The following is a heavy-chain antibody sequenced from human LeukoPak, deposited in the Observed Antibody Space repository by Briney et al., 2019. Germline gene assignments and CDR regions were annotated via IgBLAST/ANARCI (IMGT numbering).Heavy chain of an antibody. J-gene: IGHJ3*02. D-gene: IGHD1-7*01. V-gene: IGHV1-2*02. CDR1: GYTFTSYD. Sequence: ASVKVSCKASGYTFTSYDINWVRQAPGQGLEWMGWINPNSGGTNYAQKFQGRVTMTRDTSISTAYMELSRLRSDDTAVYYCARDAGTTGDIWGQGTMVTVSS. CDR2: INPNSGGT. CDR3: ARDAGTTGDI.